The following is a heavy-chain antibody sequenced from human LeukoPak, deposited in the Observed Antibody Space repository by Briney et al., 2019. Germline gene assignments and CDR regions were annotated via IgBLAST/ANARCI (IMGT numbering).Heavy chain of an antibody. D-gene: IGHD3-3*01. CDR1: GGSISSSSYY. J-gene: IGHJ5*02. CDR3: ARALRFLEWFGKSVWFDP. V-gene: IGHV4-39*07. CDR2: IYYSGST. Sequence: SETLSLTCTVSGGSISSSSYYWGWIRQPPGKGLEWIGSIYYSGSTYYNPSLKSRVTISVDTSKNQFSLKLSSVTAADTAVCYCARALRFLEWFGKSVWFDPWGQGTLVTVSS.